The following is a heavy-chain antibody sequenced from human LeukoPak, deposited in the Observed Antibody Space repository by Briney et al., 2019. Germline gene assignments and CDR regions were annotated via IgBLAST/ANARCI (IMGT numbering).Heavy chain of an antibody. V-gene: IGHV4-39*01. CDR3: ARVNTQGVPSP. Sequence: NPSETLSLTCTVSGGSISSSDYYWSWIRQPPGKGLEWIASIYYSGTTHYNPSHQSRVTMSVDTSKNQFSLKLSSVTAADTAVYYCARVNTQGVPSPWGQGILVTVSS. CDR2: IYYSGTT. CDR1: GGSISSSDYY. J-gene: IGHJ5*02. D-gene: IGHD2-15*01.